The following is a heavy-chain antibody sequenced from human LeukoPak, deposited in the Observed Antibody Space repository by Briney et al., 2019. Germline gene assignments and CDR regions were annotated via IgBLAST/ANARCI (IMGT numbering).Heavy chain of an antibody. V-gene: IGHV3-7*04. Sequence: PGGSLRLSCAASGFTFRRYWMSWVRQAPGKGLEWVTNIKQDASEIYYVDSVNGRFTISRDNAKNSLYLQMNSLRVEDTAVYYCARVRTENYYGMDVWGQGTTVTVSS. CDR1: GFTFRRYW. D-gene: IGHD3/OR15-3a*01. CDR2: IKQDASEI. CDR3: ARVRTENYYGMDV. J-gene: IGHJ6*02.